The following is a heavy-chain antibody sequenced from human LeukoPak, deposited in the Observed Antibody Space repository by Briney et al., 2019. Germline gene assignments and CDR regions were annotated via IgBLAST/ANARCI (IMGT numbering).Heavy chain of an antibody. CDR3: ARDVGEYCSSTNCYASNY. CDR2: IYYSGST. V-gene: IGHV4-39*02. D-gene: IGHD2-2*01. J-gene: IGHJ4*02. CDR1: GGSISSSSYY. Sequence: SETLSLTCTVSGGSISSSSYYWGWIRQPPGKGLEWIGSIYYSGSTYYNPSLKSRVTISVDTSKNQFSLKLSSVTAADTAVYYCARDVGEYCSSTNCYASNYWGQGTLVTVSS.